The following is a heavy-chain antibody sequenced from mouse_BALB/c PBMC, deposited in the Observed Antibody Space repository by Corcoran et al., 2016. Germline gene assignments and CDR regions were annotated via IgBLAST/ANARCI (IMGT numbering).Heavy chain of an antibody. J-gene: IGHJ4*01. V-gene: IGHV14-3*02. CDR3: ASDYVRNYAMDY. CDR1: GFNIKDTY. Sequence: EVQLQQSGAELVKPGASVKLSCTASGFNIKDTYMHWVKQRPEQGLEWIGRIDPANGNTKYDPKFQGKATITADTSSNTAYLQLSSLTSEDTAVYYCASDYVRNYAMDYWGQGTSVTVSS. CDR2: IDPANGNT. D-gene: IGHD1-1*01.